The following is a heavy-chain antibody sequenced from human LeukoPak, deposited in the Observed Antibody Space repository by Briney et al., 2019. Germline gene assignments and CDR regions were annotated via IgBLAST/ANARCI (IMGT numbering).Heavy chain of an antibody. CDR2: IYTSGST. CDR3: ARHPDYYDSSGYSLGFDY. V-gene: IGHV4-4*09. J-gene: IGHJ4*02. D-gene: IGHD3-22*01. Sequence: SETLSLTCTVSGGSISSYYWSWIRQPPGKGLEWIGYIYTSGSTNYNPSLKSRVTISVDTSKNQFSLKLSSVTAADTAVYYCARHPDYYDSSGYSLGFDYWGQGTLVTVSS. CDR1: GGSISSYY.